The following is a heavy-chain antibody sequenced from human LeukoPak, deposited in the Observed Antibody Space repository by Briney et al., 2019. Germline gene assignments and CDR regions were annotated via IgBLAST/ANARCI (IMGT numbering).Heavy chain of an antibody. CDR1: GYTFTDYY. D-gene: IGHD1-1*01. CDR3: ARSERRLDISHYYYHGR. V-gene: IGHV1-2*02. J-gene: IGHJ6*03. CDR2: INPNSGGT. Sequence: ASVKVSCKASGYTFTDYYIHLVRQAPGQALEWMGWINPNSGGTKYPQNFQDRVTMTRDTSTTTAYMDLTRLKSEDTAVYYCARSERRLDISHYYYHGRLGPRHHGHRLL.